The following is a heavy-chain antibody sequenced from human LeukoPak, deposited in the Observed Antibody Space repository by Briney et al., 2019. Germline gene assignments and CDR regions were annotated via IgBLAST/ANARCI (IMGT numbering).Heavy chain of an antibody. CDR3: ARGRRHYDFWSGYYRNYYVDY. J-gene: IGHJ4*02. D-gene: IGHD3-3*01. V-gene: IGHV1-8*01. CDR1: GYTFTSYD. CDR2: MNPNSGNT. Sequence: ASVKVSCKASGYTFTSYDINWVRQATGQGLEWMGWMNPNSGNTGYAQKFQGRVTMTRNTSISTAYMELSSLRSEDTAVYYCARGRRHYDFWSGYYRNYYVDYWGQGTLVTVSS.